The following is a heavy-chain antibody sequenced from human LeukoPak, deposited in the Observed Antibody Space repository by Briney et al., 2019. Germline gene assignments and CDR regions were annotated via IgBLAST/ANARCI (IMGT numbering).Heavy chain of an antibody. CDR1: GFTFSSYW. CDR2: ISTDGSST. V-gene: IGHV3-74*01. J-gene: IGHJ5*02. Sequence: GGSLRLSCAASGFTFSSYWMHWVRQAPGKGPVWVSRISTDGSSTSYADSVKGRFTISRDNAKNTLYPQMNSLRAEDTAVFYCARGFAGFDPWGQGTLVTVSS. CDR3: ARGFAGFDP.